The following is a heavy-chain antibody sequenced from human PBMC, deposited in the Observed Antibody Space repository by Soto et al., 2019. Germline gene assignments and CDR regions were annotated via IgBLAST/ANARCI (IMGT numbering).Heavy chain of an antibody. V-gene: IGHV3-21*01. CDR1: GFTFSSYS. D-gene: IGHD2-2*01. J-gene: IGHJ5*02. Sequence: GGSLRLSCAASGFTFSSYSMNWVRQAPGKGLEWVSSISSSSSYIYYADSVKGRFTISRDNAKNSLYLQMNSLRAEDTAVYYCARGTGVVVPGEDNWLDPWGQGPRCSVCS. CDR2: ISSSSSYI. CDR3: ARGTGVVVPGEDNWLDP.